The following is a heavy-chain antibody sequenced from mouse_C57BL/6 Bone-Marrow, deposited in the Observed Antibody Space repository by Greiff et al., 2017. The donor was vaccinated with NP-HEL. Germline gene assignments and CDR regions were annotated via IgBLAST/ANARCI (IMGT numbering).Heavy chain of an antibody. CDR3: ARNGYYVHCAMDY. J-gene: IGHJ4*01. V-gene: IGHV1-82*01. CDR1: GYAFSSSW. D-gene: IGHD2-3*01. Sequence: QVQLQQSGPELVKPGASVKISCKASGYAFSSSWMNWVKQRPGKGLEWIGRIYPGDGDTNYNGKFKGKATLTADKSSSTAYMQLSSLTSEDSAVYFCARNGYYVHCAMDYWGQGTSVTVSS. CDR2: IYPGDGDT.